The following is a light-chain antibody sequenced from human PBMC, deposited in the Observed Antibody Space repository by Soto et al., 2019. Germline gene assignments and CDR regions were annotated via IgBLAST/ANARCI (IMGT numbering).Light chain of an antibody. CDR3: GSWDSSLSAYV. Sequence: QSVLTQPTSVSAAPGQKVTISCSGSSSNIGGNSVSWYQQLPGTAPKLLIYDDNKRPSRIPDRFSGSKSGTSVTLGITGFQTGDEADYYCGSWDSSLSAYVFGTGTKVTVL. CDR2: DDN. J-gene: IGLJ1*01. CDR1: SSNIGGNS. V-gene: IGLV1-51*01.